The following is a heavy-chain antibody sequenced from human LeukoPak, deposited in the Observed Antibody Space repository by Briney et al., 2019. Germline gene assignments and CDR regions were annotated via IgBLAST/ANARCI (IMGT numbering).Heavy chain of an antibody. J-gene: IGHJ4*02. D-gene: IGHD5-12*01. CDR2: MYHSGST. CDR3: ARLAQGGSKTYYFDY. V-gene: IGHV4-38-2*01. CDR1: GYSISSGYY. Sequence: SETLSLTCAVSGYSISSGYYWGWVRQPPGKGLEWIGSMYHSGSTYYNPSLKSRVTISLDTSKNQFSLKLSSVTAADTAVYYCARLAQGGSKTYYFDYWGQGTLVTVSS.